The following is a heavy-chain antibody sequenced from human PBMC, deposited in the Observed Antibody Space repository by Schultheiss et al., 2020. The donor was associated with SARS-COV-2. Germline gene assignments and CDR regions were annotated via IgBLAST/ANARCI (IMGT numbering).Heavy chain of an antibody. CDR1: GATFSGSA. D-gene: IGHD1-26*01. Sequence: GGSLRLSCAGSGATFSGSAMHWVRQASGKGLEWVGRIRNKPNNYVTAYAASVKGRFTISRDNAKNSLYLQMNSLRAEDTAVYYCARDVRGSLDYWGQGTLVTVSS. V-gene: IGHV3-73*01. CDR2: IRNKPNNYVT. CDR3: ARDVRGSLDY. J-gene: IGHJ4*02.